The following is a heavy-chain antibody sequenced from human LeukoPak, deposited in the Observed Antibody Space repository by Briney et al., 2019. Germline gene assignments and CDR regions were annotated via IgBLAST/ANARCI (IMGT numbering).Heavy chain of an antibody. V-gene: IGHV5-51*01. CDR2: IYPGDSDT. CDR1: GYSFTSYW. D-gene: IGHD5-12*01. CDR3: ARWDGVATIGNYGMDV. J-gene: IGHJ6*02. Sequence: GESLKISCKGSGYSFTSYWIGWVRQMPGKGLEWMGIIYPGDSDTRYSPSFQGQVTISADKSISTAYLQWSSLKASDTAMYYCARWDGVATIGNYGMDVWGQGTTVTVSS.